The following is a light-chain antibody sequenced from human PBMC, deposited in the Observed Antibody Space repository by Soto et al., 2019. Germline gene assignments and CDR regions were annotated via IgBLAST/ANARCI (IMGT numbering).Light chain of an antibody. V-gene: IGLV2-11*01. J-gene: IGLJ1*01. CDR2: DVT. Sequence: QSALTQPRSVSGSPGQSVTISCTGTSSDVGGYNYVSWYQQHPGKAPKLMIYDVTKRPSGVPDRFSGSKSDNTASLTISGLQAEDEADYYCSSYAGSSNVFGTGTKVTVL. CDR3: SSYAGSSNV. CDR1: SSDVGGYNY.